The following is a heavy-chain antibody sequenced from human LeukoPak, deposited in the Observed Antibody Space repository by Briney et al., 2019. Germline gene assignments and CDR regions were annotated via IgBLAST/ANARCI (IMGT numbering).Heavy chain of an antibody. V-gene: IGHV3-74*01. J-gene: IGHJ4*02. CDR3: ARNLFYDSSGYYASDS. CDR2: TNNDGSST. D-gene: IGHD3-22*01. CDR1: GFTFSTYW. Sequence: PGGCLRLSCAASGFTFSTYWMHWVRQAPGEGLVWVSRTNNDGSSTVYADSVKGRFTISRHNAKTALYLQMNSLRAEDTAVYYCARNLFYDSSGYYASDSWGQGTLVTVPS.